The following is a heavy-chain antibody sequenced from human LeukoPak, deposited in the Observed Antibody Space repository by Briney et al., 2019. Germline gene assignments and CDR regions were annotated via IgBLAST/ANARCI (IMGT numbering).Heavy chain of an antibody. CDR2: ISVNNRNK. CDR1: VYTFINYA. J-gene: IGHJ4*02. CDR3: ARDLGDDKSGVGHFDY. V-gene: IGHV1-18*01. Sequence: SVPVSFMVSVYTFINYAISWVRQAPGQGLEWMGWISVNNRNKKYAQKVQGRVTMTTDKSTSTAYMEVRSLRSDDTAVYYCARDLGDDKSGVGHFDYWGQGSLVTVSS. D-gene: IGHD3-22*01.